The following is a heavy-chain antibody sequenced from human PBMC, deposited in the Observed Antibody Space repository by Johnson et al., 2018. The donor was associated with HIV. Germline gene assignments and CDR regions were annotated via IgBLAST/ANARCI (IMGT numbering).Heavy chain of an antibody. CDR3: ARESTPWGADYVGYGLDV. CDR1: GFTVSSNY. D-gene: IGHD5-18*01. V-gene: IGHV3-11*04. J-gene: IGHJ3*01. CDR2: ISSSGVTK. Sequence: QVQLVESGGGLIQPGGSLRLSCAASGFTVSSNYMSWVRQAPGQGLQWVSHISSSGVTKYYADSVKGRFTISRDNAKKSVYLEMNSLRVDDTAVYYCARESTPWGADYVGYGLDVWGQGTMVTVSS.